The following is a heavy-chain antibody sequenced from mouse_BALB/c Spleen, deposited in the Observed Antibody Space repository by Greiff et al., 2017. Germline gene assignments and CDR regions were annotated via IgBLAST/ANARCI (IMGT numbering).Heavy chain of an antibody. D-gene: IGHD1-1*01. Sequence: VQLVESGPGLVAPSQSLSITCTVSGFSLTGYGVNWVRQPPGKGLEWLGMIWGDGSTDYNSALKSRLSISKDNSKSQVFLKMNSLQTDDTARYYCARERKYGSSYDYAMDYWGQGTSVTVSS. CDR1: GFSLTGYG. J-gene: IGHJ4*01. CDR2: IWGDGST. V-gene: IGHV2-6-7*01. CDR3: ARERKYGSSYDYAMDY.